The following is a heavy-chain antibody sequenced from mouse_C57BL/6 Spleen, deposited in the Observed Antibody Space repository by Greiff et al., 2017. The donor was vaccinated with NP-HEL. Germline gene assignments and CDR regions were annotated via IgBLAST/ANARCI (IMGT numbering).Heavy chain of an antibody. Sequence: EVKLVESGGGLVKPGGSLKLSCAASGFTFSDYGMHWVRQAPEKGLEWVAYISSGSSTIYYADTVKGRFTISRDNAKNTLFLQMTSLRSEDTAMYYCARTILTGTLDYWGQGTSVTVSS. D-gene: IGHD4-1*01. J-gene: IGHJ4*01. CDR1: GFTFSDYG. V-gene: IGHV5-17*01. CDR2: ISSGSSTI. CDR3: ARTILTGTLDY.